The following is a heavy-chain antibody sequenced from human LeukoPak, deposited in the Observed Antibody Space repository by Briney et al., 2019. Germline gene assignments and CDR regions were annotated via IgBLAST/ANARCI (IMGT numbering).Heavy chain of an antibody. D-gene: IGHD3/OR15-3a*01. CDR2: ISGSGRGGIP. V-gene: IGHV3-23*01. Sequence: GGSLRLSCAASGFTLTSYAMSWVRQAPGKGLEWVSSISGSGRGGIPSYADSVKGRSTISRDNSRNPLYLQLDSLRVEDTALYYCARFRNDFWTGYPSDALDIWGQGTMVTVSS. CDR3: ARFRNDFWTGYPSDALDI. J-gene: IGHJ3*02. CDR1: GFTLTSYA.